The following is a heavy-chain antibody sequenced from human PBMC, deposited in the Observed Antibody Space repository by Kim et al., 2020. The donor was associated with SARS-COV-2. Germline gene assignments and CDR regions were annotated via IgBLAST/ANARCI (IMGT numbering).Heavy chain of an antibody. D-gene: IGHD3-16*01. CDR1: GFTFSSYS. CDR2: ISSSSSYI. CDR3: ARGVWGSHGAFDI. J-gene: IGHJ3*02. V-gene: IGHV3-21*01. Sequence: GGSLRLSCAASGFTFSSYSMNWVRQAPGKGLEWVSSISSSSSYIYYADSVKGRFTISRDNAKNSLYLQMNSLRAEDTAVYYCARGVWGSHGAFDIWGQGTMVTVSS.